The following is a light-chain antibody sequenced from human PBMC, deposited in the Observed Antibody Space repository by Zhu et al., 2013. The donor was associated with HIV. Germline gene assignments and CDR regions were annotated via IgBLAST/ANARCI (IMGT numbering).Light chain of an antibody. Sequence: DIQMTQSPSTLSASVGDRVAITCRASQSIGTWLAWYQQKPGIAPKLLIYKASTLESGVPSRFSGSGSGTEFTLTINSLQPDDFATYYCHQYNTYSYTFGQGTKLEIK. J-gene: IGKJ2*01. CDR3: HQYNTYSYT. CDR1: QSIGTW. V-gene: IGKV1-5*03. CDR2: KAS.